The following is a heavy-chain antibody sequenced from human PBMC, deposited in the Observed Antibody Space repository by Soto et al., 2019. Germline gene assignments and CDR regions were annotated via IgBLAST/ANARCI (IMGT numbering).Heavy chain of an antibody. D-gene: IGHD3-10*01. CDR3: ARHRSGGRRGMDV. Sequence: PGGSLRLSCAASGFTFSSYGMHWVRQAPGKGLEWVAVIWYDGSNKYYADSVKGRFTIPRDSSKNTLYLQMNSRRAEDTAVYYCARHRSGGRRGMDVWDQGTTVTVSS. V-gene: IGHV3-33*01. CDR1: GFTFSSYG. J-gene: IGHJ6*02. CDR2: IWYDGSNK.